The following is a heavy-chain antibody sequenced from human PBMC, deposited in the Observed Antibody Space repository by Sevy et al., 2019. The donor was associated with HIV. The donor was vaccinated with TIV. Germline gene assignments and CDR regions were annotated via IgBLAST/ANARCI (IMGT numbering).Heavy chain of an antibody. J-gene: IGHJ4*02. Sequence: GGSLRLSCAASGFTFPTYAMSWVRQAPGKGLEWVSTISGSGGTTHYADSVKGRFTVYRDNCKITLFLQMNSLRAEDTAVYYCAKEGLITRNRWRIDSWGQGTLVTVSS. CDR2: ISGSGGTT. CDR3: AKEGLITRNRWRIDS. V-gene: IGHV3-23*01. CDR1: GFTFPTYA. D-gene: IGHD3-22*01.